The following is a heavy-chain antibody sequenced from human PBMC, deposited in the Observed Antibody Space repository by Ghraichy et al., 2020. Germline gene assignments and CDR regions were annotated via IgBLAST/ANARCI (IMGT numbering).Heavy chain of an antibody. Sequence: GGSLRLSCAASGFTFSYYWMSWVRQAPGKGLEWVANKKEDGSEKYYGDSVKGRFTIFRDNAKNSLYLQMNSLRVEDTAVYYCARFRPFDYWGQGTLVPVSS. J-gene: IGHJ4*02. CDR1: GFTFSYYW. CDR2: KKEDGSEK. CDR3: ARFRPFDY. V-gene: IGHV3-7*01.